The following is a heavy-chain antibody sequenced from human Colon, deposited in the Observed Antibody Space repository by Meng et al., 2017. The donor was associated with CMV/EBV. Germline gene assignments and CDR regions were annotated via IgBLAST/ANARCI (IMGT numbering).Heavy chain of an antibody. D-gene: IGHD3-22*01. J-gene: IGHJ4*02. V-gene: IGHV3-66*01. Sequence: GGSLRLSCAASGFTVSGSYMNWVRQAPGKGLEWVSVMYTDGNTYYADSVKGRFTISRDNSKNSLYLQMNSLRAEDTAVYYCVRDNARVQGNIPILVVPQGFDYWGQGTVVTVSS. CDR3: VRDNARVQGNIPILVVPQGFDY. CDR2: MYTDGNT. CDR1: GFTVSGSY.